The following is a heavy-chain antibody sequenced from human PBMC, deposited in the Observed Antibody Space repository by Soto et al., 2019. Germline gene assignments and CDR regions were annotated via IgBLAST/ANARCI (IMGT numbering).Heavy chain of an antibody. Sequence: SETLSLTCAVYGGSFSGYCWSWIRQPPGKGLEWIGEINHSGSTNYNPSLKSRVTISVDTSRSQFSLKLSSVTAADTAVYYCARGRKYYDFWSGYSHPRYYFNYWGHGTLVTVSS. CDR1: GGSFSGYC. CDR3: ARGRKYYDFWSGYSHPRYYFNY. D-gene: IGHD3-3*01. V-gene: IGHV4-34*01. J-gene: IGHJ4*01. CDR2: INHSGST.